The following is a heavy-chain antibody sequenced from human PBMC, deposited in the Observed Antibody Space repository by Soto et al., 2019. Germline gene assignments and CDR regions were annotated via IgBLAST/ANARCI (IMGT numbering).Heavy chain of an antibody. D-gene: IGHD3-22*01. Sequence: EVQLVESGGGLVQPGRSLRLSCAASGFTFDDYAMHWVRQAPGKGLQWVSGLRWNGGSIGYAASVKGRFTISRDNAKKSXDXXITGVRADATVLYFGPASRAGVSSEASGFHYGMDVWGLGT. J-gene: IGHJ6*02. V-gene: IGHV3-9*01. CDR3: PASRAGVSSEASGFHYGMDV. CDR1: GFTFDDYA. CDR2: LRWNGGSI.